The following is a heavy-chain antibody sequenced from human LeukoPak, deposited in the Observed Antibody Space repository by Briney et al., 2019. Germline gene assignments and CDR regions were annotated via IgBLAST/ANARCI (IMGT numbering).Heavy chain of an antibody. D-gene: IGHD2-15*01. CDR3: ARVGFCSGGTCPYYFDQ. CDR2: INPNSGGT. Sequence: ASVEVSCKASGYTFTDYYMHWVRQAPGQGLEWMAWINPNSGGTNSAQKFQGRVAMTRDTSISTAYLELSRLRSDDTAVYYCARVGFCSGGTCPYYFDQWGQGTLVTVSS. J-gene: IGHJ4*02. V-gene: IGHV1-2*02. CDR1: GYTFTDYY.